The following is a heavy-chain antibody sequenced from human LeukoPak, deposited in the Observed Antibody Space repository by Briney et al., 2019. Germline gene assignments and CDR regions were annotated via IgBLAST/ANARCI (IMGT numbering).Heavy chain of an antibody. Sequence: GESLKISCKGSGYPFSSYWIGWVRQLPGKGLEWMGIIYPGDSDTRYSPSFQGQVTISADKSISTAYLQWSSLKASDTAMYYCARTGLDYDFWSGYDSPRRHGMDVWGQGTTVTVSS. V-gene: IGHV5-51*01. CDR2: IYPGDSDT. CDR1: GYPFSSYW. CDR3: ARTGLDYDFWSGYDSPRRHGMDV. J-gene: IGHJ6*02. D-gene: IGHD3-3*01.